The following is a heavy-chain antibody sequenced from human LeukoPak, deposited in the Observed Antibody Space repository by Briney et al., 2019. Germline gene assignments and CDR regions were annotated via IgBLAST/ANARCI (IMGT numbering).Heavy chain of an antibody. Sequence: SETLSLTCTVSGGSISSYYWSWIRQPPGKGLEWIGYIYYSGSTNYNPSLKSRVTISVDTSKNQFSLKLSSVTAADTAVYYCARVSFFRWASTRPSYYYYYMDVWGKGTTVTISS. J-gene: IGHJ6*03. CDR3: ARVSFFRWASTRPSYYYYYMDV. CDR2: IYYSGST. CDR1: GGSISSYY. V-gene: IGHV4-59*12. D-gene: IGHD2-15*01.